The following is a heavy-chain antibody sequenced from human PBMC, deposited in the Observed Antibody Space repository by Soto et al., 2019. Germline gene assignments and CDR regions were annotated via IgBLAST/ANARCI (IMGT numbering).Heavy chain of an antibody. J-gene: IGHJ5*02. CDR3: ARDLYYDFWSGYYSRGNWFDP. D-gene: IGHD3-3*01. CDR1: GGSFSGYY. V-gene: IGHV4-34*01. CDR2: INHSGST. Sequence: PSETLSLTCAVYGGSFSGYYWSWIRQPPGKGLEWIGEINHSGSTNYNPSLKSRVTISVDTSKNQFSLKLSSVTAADTAVYYCARDLYYDFWSGYYSRGNWFDPWGQGTLVT.